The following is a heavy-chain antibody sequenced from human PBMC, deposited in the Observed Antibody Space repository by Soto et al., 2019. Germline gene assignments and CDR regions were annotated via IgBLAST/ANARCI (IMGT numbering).Heavy chain of an antibody. Sequence: PGGSLRLSCAASGLIFSDYTMTWVRQAPGRGLEFVSHISSSGDAIFYAESVKGRFTVSRDNAKNSLYLQMNSLRDDDTAVYFCARDHGGSTWFVGVYYFFGMDVWGQGTAVTVSS. CDR3: ARDHGGSTWFVGVYYFFGMDV. CDR1: GLIFSDYT. D-gene: IGHD6-13*01. CDR2: ISSSGDAI. J-gene: IGHJ6*02. V-gene: IGHV3-48*02.